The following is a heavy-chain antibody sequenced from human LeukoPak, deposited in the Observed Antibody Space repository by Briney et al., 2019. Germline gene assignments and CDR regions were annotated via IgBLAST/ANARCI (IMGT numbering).Heavy chain of an antibody. CDR1: GGTFSSYA. V-gene: IGHV1-69*04. J-gene: IGHJ4*02. D-gene: IGHD5-18*01. CDR2: IIPILGIA. CDR3: ARLGSGILNY. Sequence: ASMKVSCKASGGTFSSYAISWVRQAPGQGLEWMGRIIPILGIANYAQKFQGRVTITADKSTSTAYMELSSLRSEDTAVYYCARLGSGILNYWGQGTLVTVSS.